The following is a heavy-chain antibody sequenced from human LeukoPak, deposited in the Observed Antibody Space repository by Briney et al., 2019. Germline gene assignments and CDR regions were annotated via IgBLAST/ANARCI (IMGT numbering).Heavy chain of an antibody. J-gene: IGHJ5*02. Sequence: SVKVSCKASGGTFSSYAISWVRQAPGQGLEWMGGIIPIFGTANYAQKFQGRVTITADKSTSTAYMELSSLRSEDTAVYYCASIVEYYDILTGYYPPRWFDPWGQGTLVTVSS. V-gene: IGHV1-69*06. CDR1: GGTFSSYA. CDR2: IIPIFGTA. D-gene: IGHD3-9*01. CDR3: ASIVEYYDILTGYYPPRWFDP.